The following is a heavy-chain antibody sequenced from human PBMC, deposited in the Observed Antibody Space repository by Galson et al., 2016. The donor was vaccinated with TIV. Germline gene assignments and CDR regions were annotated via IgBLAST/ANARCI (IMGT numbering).Heavy chain of an antibody. CDR1: GLSVSINY. Sequence: SLRLSCAASGLSVSINYTTWVRQAPGKGLEWVSLISDGGNTYYPDSVKGRFTISRDNSKNTLYLQMNGLRAEDTAVYYCARDRVVDATYYYYYYGMDVWGQGTAVTVSS. J-gene: IGHJ6*02. D-gene: IGHD1-26*01. CDR3: ARDRVVDATYYYYYYGMDV. V-gene: IGHV3-66*02. CDR2: ISDGGNT.